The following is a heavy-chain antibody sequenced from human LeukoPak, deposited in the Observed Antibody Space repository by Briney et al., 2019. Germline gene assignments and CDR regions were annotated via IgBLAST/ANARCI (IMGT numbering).Heavy chain of an antibody. Sequence: SETLSLTRAVYVGSLSVYYWSGIRDPPGRGLEWVVEITHRGRTNYNPSIKSRVTIPVDTSQNQFSLKLSSVPAADTAVYYCARDRLRVVPAASGYYYHGMDVWGQGTTVTVS. CDR1: VGSLSVYY. CDR2: ITHRGRT. D-gene: IGHD2-2*01. CDR3: ARDRLRVVPAASGYYYHGMDV. V-gene: IGHV4-34*01. J-gene: IGHJ6*02.